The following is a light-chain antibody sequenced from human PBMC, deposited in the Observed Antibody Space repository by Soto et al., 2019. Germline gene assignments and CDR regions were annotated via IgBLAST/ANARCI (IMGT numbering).Light chain of an antibody. CDR3: NSYTSSSTLV. CDR1: SSDVGNYNY. V-gene: IGLV2-14*03. Sequence: QSALTQPASVSGSPGQSITISCTGTSSDVGNYNYVSWYQQHPGKAPKLMIYDVSNRPSGVSNRFSGSKSGNTASLTISGLQTEDEADYYCNSYTSSSTLVFGTGTKATVL. CDR2: DVS. J-gene: IGLJ1*01.